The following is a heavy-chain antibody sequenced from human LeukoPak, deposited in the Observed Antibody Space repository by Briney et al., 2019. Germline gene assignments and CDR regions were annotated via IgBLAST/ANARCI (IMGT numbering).Heavy chain of an antibody. CDR1: GGSFSGYY. CDR3: ARAPRGYYYYYMDV. V-gene: IGHV4-34*01. CDR2: INHSGST. D-gene: IGHD6-6*01. Sequence: PSETLSLTCAVYGGSFSGYYWSWIRQPPGKGLEWIGEINHSGSTNYNPSLKSRVTISVDTSKNQFSLKLSSVTAADTAVYYCARAPRGYYYYYMDVRGKGTTVTISS. J-gene: IGHJ6*03.